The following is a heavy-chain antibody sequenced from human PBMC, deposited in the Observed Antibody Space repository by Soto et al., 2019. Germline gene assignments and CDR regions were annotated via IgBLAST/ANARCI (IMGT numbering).Heavy chain of an antibody. CDR1: GFTFRSYT. V-gene: IGHV3-21*01. CDR2: ISSSSSDI. D-gene: IGHD1-1*01. J-gene: IGHJ6*02. Sequence: VGSLRLSCAASGFTFRSYTMDWVRQAPGKGLEWVSSISSSSSDIYYADSVKGRFTVSRDNAKNSLYLQMNSVRVEDTAVYFCARDRSAGNYFYYGMDVWGQGTTVTVSS. CDR3: ARDRSAGNYFYYGMDV.